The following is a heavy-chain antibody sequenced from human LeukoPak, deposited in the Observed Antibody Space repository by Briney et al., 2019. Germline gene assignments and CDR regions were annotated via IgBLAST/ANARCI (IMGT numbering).Heavy chain of an antibody. CDR1: GVSISDYY. CDR2: IYYSGST. Sequence: PSETLSLTCSVSGVSISDYYWTWFRQPAGKGLEWIGYIYYSGSTNYNPSLKSRVTISVDTSKNQFSLKLSSVTAADTAVYYCARDLYRGNWFDPWGQGTLVTVSS. D-gene: IGHD3-10*01. V-gene: IGHV4-59*01. CDR3: ARDLYRGNWFDP. J-gene: IGHJ5*02.